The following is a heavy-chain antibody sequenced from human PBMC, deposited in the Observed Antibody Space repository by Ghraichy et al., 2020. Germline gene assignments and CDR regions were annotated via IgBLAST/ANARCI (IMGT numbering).Heavy chain of an antibody. CDR3: TRDLGAPYYYDSSGYYY. D-gene: IGHD3-22*01. CDR1: GFTFGVYA. CDR2: IRSKAYGGTT. J-gene: IGHJ4*02. Sequence: GGSLRLSCTASGFTFGVYAMSWVRQAPGKGLEWVGFIRSKAYGGTTEYAASVKGRFTISRDDSKSIAYLQMNSLKTEDTAVYYCTRDLGAPYYYDSSGYYYWGQGTLVTVSS. V-gene: IGHV3-49*04.